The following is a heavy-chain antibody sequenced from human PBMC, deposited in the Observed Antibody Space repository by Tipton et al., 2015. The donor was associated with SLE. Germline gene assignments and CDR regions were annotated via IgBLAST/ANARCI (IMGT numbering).Heavy chain of an antibody. J-gene: IGHJ4*02. D-gene: IGHD3-16*01. CDR2: TYYRSKWYS. V-gene: IGHV6-1*01. CDR3: ARGAHGNTVSLFRY. Sequence: GLVKPSQTLSLTCAISGDSVSANSAAWNWIRQSPSRGLEWLGRTYYRSKWYSDYAVSVKSRMTINPDTSKNQFSLHLSSVTPEDTAVYYCARGAHGNTVSLFRYWGQGTLVTVSS. CDR1: GDSVSANSAA.